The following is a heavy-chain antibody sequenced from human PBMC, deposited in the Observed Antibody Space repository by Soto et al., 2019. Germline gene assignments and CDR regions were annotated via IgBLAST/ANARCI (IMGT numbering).Heavy chain of an antibody. V-gene: IGHV3-74*01. Sequence: GGSLRLSCAASGFTFSTYWMHWVRQAPGKGLVWVSRIIADGTTTTYADSVKGRFTISRDNAKNTLYLQMNSLRAEDTAVYFCATVATHSYNWVDPWGQGTLVTVSS. CDR2: IIADGTTT. J-gene: IGHJ5*02. CDR1: GFTFSTYW. CDR3: ATVATHSYNWVDP. D-gene: IGHD3-3*02.